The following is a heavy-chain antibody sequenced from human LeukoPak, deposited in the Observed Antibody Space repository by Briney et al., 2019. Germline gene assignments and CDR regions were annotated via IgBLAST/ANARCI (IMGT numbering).Heavy chain of an antibody. CDR3: ARSSPVYSSSWYGPRGFDY. J-gene: IGHJ4*02. Sequence: NASETLSLTCTVSGGSISSYYWSWIRQPAGKGLEWIGRIYTSGSTNYNPSLKSRVTMSVDTSKNQFSLKLSSVTAADTAVYYCARSSPVYSSSWYGPRGFDYWGQGTLVTVSS. D-gene: IGHD6-13*01. V-gene: IGHV4-4*07. CDR2: IYTSGST. CDR1: GGSISSYY.